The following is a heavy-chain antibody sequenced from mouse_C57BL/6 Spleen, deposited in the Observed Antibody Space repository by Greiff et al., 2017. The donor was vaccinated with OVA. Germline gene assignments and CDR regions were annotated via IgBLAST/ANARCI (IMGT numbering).Heavy chain of an antibody. CDR3: ARHENTKDY. Sequence: VQLVESGPGLVAPSQCLSITCTVSGFSLTSSGVHWVRQPPGKGLEWLVVIWRDGSTTYYSALNSRLSSNEDNTKSQVSLKMNRHQTDATAMYYGARHENTKDYWGQGTSGTVSS. V-gene: IGHV2-6-1*01. J-gene: IGHJ4*01. CDR1: GFSLTSSG. D-gene: IGHD5-1-1*01. CDR2: IWRDGST.